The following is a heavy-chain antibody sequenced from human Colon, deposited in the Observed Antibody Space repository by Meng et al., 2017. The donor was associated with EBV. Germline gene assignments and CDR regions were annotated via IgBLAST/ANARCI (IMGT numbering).Heavy chain of an antibody. CDR3: ARRGPSGNFSP. CDR2: IDHRGNT. V-gene: IGHV4-34*01. Sequence: QGQLQQWGAGLLKPSETLSRSCAVYGGSFRDYYWTWIRPPPGKGLEWIGEIDHRGNTKYNPSLKSRVTISLDTSKKQFSLKVSSVTAADSAVYYCARRGPSGNFSPWSQGALVTVSS. CDR1: GGSFRDYY. D-gene: IGHD3-10*01. J-gene: IGHJ5*02.